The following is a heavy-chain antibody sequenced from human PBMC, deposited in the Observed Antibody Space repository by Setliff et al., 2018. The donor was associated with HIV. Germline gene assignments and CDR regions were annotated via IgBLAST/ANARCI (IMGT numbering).Heavy chain of an antibody. Sequence: GGSLRLSCSGSGFSFGSFSLHWVRQAPGKGLEWISSINSGSNYIYYTDSVKGRFIISRDNAKKSLFLQMSSLRAEDTAVYYCARVAGFGELLYYYYYYMDVWGKGTTVTVSS. D-gene: IGHD3-10*01. CDR3: ARVAGFGELLYYYYYYMDV. J-gene: IGHJ6*03. CDR1: GFSFGSFS. V-gene: IGHV3-21*01. CDR2: INSGSNYI.